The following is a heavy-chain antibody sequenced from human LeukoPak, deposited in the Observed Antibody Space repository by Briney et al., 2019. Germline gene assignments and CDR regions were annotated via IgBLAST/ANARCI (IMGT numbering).Heavy chain of an antibody. CDR2: IYYSGST. CDR1: GGSISSSSYY. V-gene: IGHV4-39*07. Sequence: SETLSLTCTVSGGSISSSSYYWGWIRQPPGKGLKWIGSIYYSGSTYYNPSLKSRVTISVDTSKNQFSLKLSSVTAADTAVYYCARAPGGVWFDPWGQGTLVTVSS. D-gene: IGHD2-8*02. CDR3: ARAPGGVWFDP. J-gene: IGHJ5*02.